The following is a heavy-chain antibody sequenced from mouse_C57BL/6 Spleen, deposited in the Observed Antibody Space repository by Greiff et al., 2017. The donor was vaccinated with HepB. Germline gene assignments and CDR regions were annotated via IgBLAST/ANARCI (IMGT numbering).Heavy chain of an antibody. J-gene: IGHJ4*01. CDR2: INPCSGYT. V-gene: IGHV1-7*01. CDR1: GYTFTSYW. Sequence: QVQLQQSGAELAKPGASVKLSCKASGYTFTSYWMHWVKQRPGQGLEWIGYINPCSGYTKYNQKFKDKATLTADKSSSTAYMQLSSLTYEDSAVYCGARSAYYSNYEGYYYAMDYWGQGTSVTVSS. CDR3: ARSAYYSNYEGYYYAMDY. D-gene: IGHD2-5*01.